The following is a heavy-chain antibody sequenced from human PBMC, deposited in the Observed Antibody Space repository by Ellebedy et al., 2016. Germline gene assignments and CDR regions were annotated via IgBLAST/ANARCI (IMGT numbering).Heavy chain of an antibody. J-gene: IGHJ6*03. CDR2: IYTSGST. V-gene: IGHV4-61*02. CDR1: GGSISSGSYY. Sequence: SETLSLXXTVSGGSISSGSYYWSWIRQPAGKGLEWIGRIYTSGSTNYNPSLKSRVTMSVDTSKNQFSLKLSSVTAADTAVYYCARECDFWSGYYGVYYYYYMDVWGKGTTVTVSS. D-gene: IGHD3-3*01. CDR3: ARECDFWSGYYGVYYYYYMDV.